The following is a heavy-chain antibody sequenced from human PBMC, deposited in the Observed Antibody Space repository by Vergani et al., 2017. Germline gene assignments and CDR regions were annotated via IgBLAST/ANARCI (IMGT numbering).Heavy chain of an antibody. Sequence: QVQLQESGPGLVKPSETLSLTCTVSGGSISSYYWSWIRQPPGKGLEWIGYIYYSGSTNYNPSLKSRVTISVDTSKNQFSLKLSSVTAADTAVYYCARGRHFDSSGSSFDYWGQGTLVTVSS. D-gene: IGHD3-22*01. J-gene: IGHJ4*02. V-gene: IGHV4-59*12. CDR1: GGSISSYY. CDR3: ARGRHFDSSGSSFDY. CDR2: IYYSGST.